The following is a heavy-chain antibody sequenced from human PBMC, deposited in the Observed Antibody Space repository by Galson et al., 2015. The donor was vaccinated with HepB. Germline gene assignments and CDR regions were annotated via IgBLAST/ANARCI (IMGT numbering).Heavy chain of an antibody. CDR2: IKSKTDGGTT. D-gene: IGHD3-9*01. Sequence: SLRLSCAASGFTFSNACMSWVRQAPGKGLEWVGRIKSKTDGGTTDYAAPVKGRFTISRDDSKNTLYLQMNSLKTEDTAVYYCTTVARRWLVVDYWGQGTLVTVSS. J-gene: IGHJ4*02. CDR3: TTVARRWLVVDY. V-gene: IGHV3-15*01. CDR1: GFTFSNAC.